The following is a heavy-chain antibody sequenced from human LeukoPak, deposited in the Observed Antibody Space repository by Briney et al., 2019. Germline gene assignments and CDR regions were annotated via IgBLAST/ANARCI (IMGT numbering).Heavy chain of an antibody. J-gene: IGHJ6*03. Sequence: SETLSLTCTVSGGSISSYYWGWIRQPPGKGLEWIGSIYYSGSTYYNPSLKSRVTISVDTSKNQFSLKLSSVTAADTAVYYCARGGCSSTSCLLGYYYYYMDVWGKGTTVTVSS. V-gene: IGHV4-39*07. CDR2: IYYSGST. CDR1: GGSISSYY. D-gene: IGHD2-2*01. CDR3: ARGGCSSTSCLLGYYYYYMDV.